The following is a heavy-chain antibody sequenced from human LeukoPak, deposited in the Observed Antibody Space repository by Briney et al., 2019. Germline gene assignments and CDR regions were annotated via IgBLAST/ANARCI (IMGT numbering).Heavy chain of an antibody. CDR1: GYTFTSYG. CDR2: IIPILGIP. Sequence: GASVKVSCKASGYTFTSYGISWVRQAPGQGLEWMGRIIPILGIPSYAQRFQDRVTITADKSTSTAYMELSSLRSEDTAVYYCARGKLGERFSPFDAFDVWGQGTMVTVSS. D-gene: IGHD7-27*01. V-gene: IGHV1-69*04. J-gene: IGHJ3*01. CDR3: ARGKLGERFSPFDAFDV.